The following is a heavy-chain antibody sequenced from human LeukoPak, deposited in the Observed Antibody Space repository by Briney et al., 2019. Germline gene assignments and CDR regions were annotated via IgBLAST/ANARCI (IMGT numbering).Heavy chain of an antibody. Sequence: GSLRLSCVASRFTLKNCAMSWVRQAPGKGLEWVSGINYSGGHKYYADSVKGRFTISRDSSKNTLSLQMNSLTTEDTAVYYCAKDDSMTLDHFDYWGQGALVTVSS. CDR3: AKDDSMTLDHFDY. CDR2: INYSGGHK. CDR1: RFTLKNCA. J-gene: IGHJ4*02. D-gene: IGHD4-11*01. V-gene: IGHV3-23*01.